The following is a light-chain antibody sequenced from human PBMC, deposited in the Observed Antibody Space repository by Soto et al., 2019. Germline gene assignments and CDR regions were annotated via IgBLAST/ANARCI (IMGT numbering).Light chain of an antibody. CDR1: QYVGTR. CDR2: YTS. Sequence: EIVLTQSPATLSSSAGETATLSCRASQYVGTRLAWYQHKPGQAPRLLIYYTSNRATGIPARFSGSGSGTDFTLTISSLAPEDFATYYCHQRQSWPRTFGQGTKVEIK. J-gene: IGKJ1*01. CDR3: HQRQSWPRT. V-gene: IGKV3-11*01.